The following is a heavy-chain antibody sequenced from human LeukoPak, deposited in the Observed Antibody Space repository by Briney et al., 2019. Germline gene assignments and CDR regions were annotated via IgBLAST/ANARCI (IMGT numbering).Heavy chain of an antibody. CDR1: GGSFSGYY. Sequence: SETLSLTCAVYGGSFSGYYWSWIRQPAGKGLEWIGRIYTSGSTNYNPSLKSRVTMSVDTSKNQFSLKLSSVTAADTAVYYCANGRAVAGKGYFDYWGQGTLVTVSS. CDR2: IYTSGST. V-gene: IGHV4-59*10. J-gene: IGHJ4*02. D-gene: IGHD6-19*01. CDR3: ANGRAVAGKGYFDY.